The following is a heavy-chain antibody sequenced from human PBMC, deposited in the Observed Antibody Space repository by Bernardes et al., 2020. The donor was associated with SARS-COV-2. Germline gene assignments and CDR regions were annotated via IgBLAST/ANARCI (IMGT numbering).Heavy chain of an antibody. CDR1: GYTLTELS. CDR2: FDPEDGET. D-gene: IGHD2-2*01. CDR3: AISEIVVVPAAIKDYYYYGMDV. V-gene: IGHV1-24*01. J-gene: IGHJ6*02. Sequence: ASVKVSCKVSGYTLTELSMHWVRQAPGKGLEWMGGFDPEDGETIYAQKFQGRVTMTEDTSTDTAYMELSSLRSEDTAVYYCAISEIVVVPAAIKDYYYYGMDVWGQGTTVTVSS.